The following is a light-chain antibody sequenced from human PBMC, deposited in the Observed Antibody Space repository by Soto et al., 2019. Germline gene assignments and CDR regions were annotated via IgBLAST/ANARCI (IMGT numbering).Light chain of an antibody. Sequence: QSVLTQPPSASGSPGQSVAISCTGTSSDVGGYNYVSWYQQHPGKAPKLMIYEVNKRPSGVPDRFSGSKSGNTASLTVSGLQAEDEADYYCQSYDSTLSGSRVFGGGTKLTVL. CDR2: EVN. J-gene: IGLJ3*02. V-gene: IGLV2-8*01. CDR1: SSDVGGYNY. CDR3: QSYDSTLSGSRV.